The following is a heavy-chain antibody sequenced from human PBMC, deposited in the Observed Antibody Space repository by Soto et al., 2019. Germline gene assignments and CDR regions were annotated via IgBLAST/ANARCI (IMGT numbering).Heavy chain of an antibody. CDR1: GFTFSSYS. V-gene: IGHV3-48*01. Sequence: GGSLRLSCAASGFTFSSYSMNWVRQAPGKGLEWVSYISSSSSTIYYADSVKGRFTISRDNAKNSLYLQMNSLRAEDTAVYYCARDPFWSGYYTAFDIWGQGTMVTVSS. D-gene: IGHD3-3*01. J-gene: IGHJ3*02. CDR3: ARDPFWSGYYTAFDI. CDR2: ISSSSSTI.